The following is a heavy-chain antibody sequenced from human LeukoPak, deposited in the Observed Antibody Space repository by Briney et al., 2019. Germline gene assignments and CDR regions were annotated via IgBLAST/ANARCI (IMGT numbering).Heavy chain of an antibody. D-gene: IGHD3-22*01. J-gene: IGHJ4*02. V-gene: IGHV5-51*01. CDR2: IYPGDSDT. CDR1: GYSFTSYW. CDR3: ARRGGFDSRGYYSDFDS. Sequence: GESLKISCKGSGYSFTSYWIGWVRQMPGKGLEWMGIIYPGDSDTRYSPSFQGHVTITADKSISTAYLQWSSLKASDTAMYYCARRGGFDSRGYYSDFDSWGQGTLVTVSS.